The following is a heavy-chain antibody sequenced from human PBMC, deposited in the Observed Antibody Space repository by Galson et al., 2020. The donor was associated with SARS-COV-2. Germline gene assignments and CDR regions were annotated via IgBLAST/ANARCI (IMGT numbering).Heavy chain of an antibody. J-gene: IGHJ6*02. Sequence: ASETLSLTCTVSGGSVSSSSYSWGWIRQPPGKGLEWIGSIYYSGSTYYNPSLKSRVSISVDTSKNQLSLKLSSVTATDTAVYFCARGVVGVPLGYGMDVWGQGTTVTVSS. CDR2: IYYSGST. V-gene: IGHV4-39*01. D-gene: IGHD2-15*01. CDR1: GGSVSSSSYS. CDR3: ARGVVGVPLGYGMDV.